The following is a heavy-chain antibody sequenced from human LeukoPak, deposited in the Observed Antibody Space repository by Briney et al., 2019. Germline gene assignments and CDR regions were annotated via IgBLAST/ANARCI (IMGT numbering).Heavy chain of an antibody. D-gene: IGHD6-19*01. CDR2: INSDGSDT. CDR1: AFTFSSYW. J-gene: IGHJ4*02. CDR3: ARDKQSPFDY. V-gene: IGHV3-74*01. Sequence: GGSLRLSCAASAFTFSSYWMHWVRQAPGKGLVWVSRINSDGSDTTCADSVKGRFTISRDNARNTLSLRMNSLRAEDTAVYYCARDKQSPFDYWGQGALVTVSS.